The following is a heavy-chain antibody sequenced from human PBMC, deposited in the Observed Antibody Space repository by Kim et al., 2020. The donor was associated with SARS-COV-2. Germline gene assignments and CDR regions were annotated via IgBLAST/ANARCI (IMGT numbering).Heavy chain of an antibody. CDR1: GGSISSSSYY. V-gene: IGHV4-39*01. D-gene: IGHD7-27*01. CDR2: IYYSGST. Sequence: SETLSLTCTVSGGSISSSSYYWGWIRQPPGKGLEWIGSIYYSGSTYYNPSLKSRVTISVDTSKNQFSLKLSSVTAADTAVYYCARELGTDYYYYYYGMDVWGQGTTVTVSS. J-gene: IGHJ6*02. CDR3: ARELGTDYYYYYYGMDV.